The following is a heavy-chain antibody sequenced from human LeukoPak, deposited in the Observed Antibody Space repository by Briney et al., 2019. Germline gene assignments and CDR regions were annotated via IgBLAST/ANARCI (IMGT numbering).Heavy chain of an antibody. V-gene: IGHV1-18*01. CDR3: ARFGLGKHIEVAGIPFDI. J-gene: IGHJ3*02. CDR2: ISAYNGNT. Sequence: ASVKVSCKASGYTFTSFAINWVRQAPGQGLEWMGWISAYNGNTNYAQKLQGRVTMTTDTSTSTAYMELRSLRSDDTAVYYCARFGLGKHIEVAGIPFDIWGQGTMVTVSS. CDR1: GYTFTSFA. D-gene: IGHD6-19*01.